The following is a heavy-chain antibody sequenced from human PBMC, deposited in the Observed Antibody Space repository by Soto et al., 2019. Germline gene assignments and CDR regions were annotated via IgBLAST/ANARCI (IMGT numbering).Heavy chain of an antibody. D-gene: IGHD6-13*01. CDR1: GGTFSSYT. V-gene: IGHV1-69*02. CDR3: AHIAAAGRWVRNTYYYYGMDV. Sequence: GASVKVSCKASGGTFSSYTISWVRQAPGQGPEWMGRIIPILGIANYAQKFQGRVTITADKSTSTAYMELSSLRSEDTAVYHCAHIAAAGRWVRNTYYYYGMDVWGQGTTVTVSS. J-gene: IGHJ6*02. CDR2: IIPILGIA.